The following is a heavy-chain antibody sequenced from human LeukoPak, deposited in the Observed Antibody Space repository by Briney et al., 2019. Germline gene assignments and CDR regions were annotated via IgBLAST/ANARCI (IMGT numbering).Heavy chain of an antibody. CDR2: INSDGSST. D-gene: IGHD3-10*01. V-gene: IGHV3-74*01. CDR3: ARAGTGSYYNFYYYYMDV. Sequence: TGGSLRLSCAASGFTFSSYWMHWVRQAPGKGLVWVSRINSDGSSTSYADSVKGRFTISRDNAKNTLYLQMNSLRAEDTAVYYCARAGTGSYYNFYYYYMDVWGKGTTVTVSS. CDR1: GFTFSSYW. J-gene: IGHJ6*03.